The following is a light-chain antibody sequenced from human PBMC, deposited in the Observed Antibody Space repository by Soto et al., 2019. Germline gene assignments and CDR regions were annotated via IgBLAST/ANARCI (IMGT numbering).Light chain of an antibody. J-gene: IGLJ1*01. CDR2: EVS. Sequence: QSALTQPASVSGSPGQSITISCTGTSSDVGGYNFVSWYQQHPGKAPKLMIFEVSHRPSGVSIRFSASKSGNTASLTISGLQAEDQADYYCSSYKSNSTLVFGTGTKVTV. CDR3: SSYKSNSTLV. V-gene: IGLV2-14*01. CDR1: SSDVGGYNF.